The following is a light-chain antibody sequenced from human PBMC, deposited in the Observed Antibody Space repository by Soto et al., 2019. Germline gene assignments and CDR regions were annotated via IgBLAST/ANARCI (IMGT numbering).Light chain of an antibody. CDR1: QSISTS. Sequence: DMQMTQSPSTLSASVGDRVTITCRASQSISTSLAWYQQKPGKAPKLLIHDASSLESGVPSRFSGSGSGTEFTLTISSLQPDDSATYYCQQYDSYSTFGQGTKVDIK. CDR3: QQYDSYST. V-gene: IGKV1-5*01. J-gene: IGKJ1*01. CDR2: DAS.